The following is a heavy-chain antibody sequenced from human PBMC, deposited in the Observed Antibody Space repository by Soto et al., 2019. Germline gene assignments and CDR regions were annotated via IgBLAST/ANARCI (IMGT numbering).Heavy chain of an antibody. CDR1: GDTFKKFA. J-gene: IGHJ6*02. D-gene: IGHD2-2*01. V-gene: IGHV1-69*06. CDR2: IIPMFGTT. CDR3: ARGVVPAAGAAPHYFLNGVDV. Sequence: QVQLVQSGPEVKKPGSSVKGSCKTSGDTFKKFAISWVRQAPGQGPEWMGGIIPMFGTTKYTQKFQGRATFTAAKSTGTANMELTSLMSEDTATYFCARGVVPAAGAAPHYFLNGVDVLGQGTTVTVSS.